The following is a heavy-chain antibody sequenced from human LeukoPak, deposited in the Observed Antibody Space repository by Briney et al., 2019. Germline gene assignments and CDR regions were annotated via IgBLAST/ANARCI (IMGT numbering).Heavy chain of an antibody. J-gene: IGHJ3*02. CDR1: GFTVSSNY. CDR3: AKDLSKSYGDYGTSGPFDI. Sequence: GGSLRLSCAASGFTVSSNYMSWVRQAPGKGLEWVSVIYSGGSTYYADSVKGRFTISRDNSKNTLYLQMNSLRAEDTAVYYCAKDLSKSYGDYGTSGPFDIWGQGTLVIVSS. D-gene: IGHD4-17*01. V-gene: IGHV3-53*01. CDR2: IYSGGST.